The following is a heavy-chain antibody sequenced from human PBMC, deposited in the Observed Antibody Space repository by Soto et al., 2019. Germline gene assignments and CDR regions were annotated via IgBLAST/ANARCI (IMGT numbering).Heavy chain of an antibody. CDR3: ARGGSLYWYFDL. Sequence: QVQLVQSGAEVKKPGASVKVSCKASGYTFTSYAMHWVRQAPGQRLEWMGWINAGNGNTKYSQKFQGRVTITRDTSASTAYMEXSXLRSEDTAVYYCARGGSLYWYFDLWGRGTLVTVSS. D-gene: IGHD1-26*01. J-gene: IGHJ2*01. CDR1: GYTFTSYA. CDR2: INAGNGNT. V-gene: IGHV1-3*01.